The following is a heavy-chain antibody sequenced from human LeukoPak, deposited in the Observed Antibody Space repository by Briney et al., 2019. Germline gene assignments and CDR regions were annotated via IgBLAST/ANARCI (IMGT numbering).Heavy chain of an antibody. CDR1: EFSVGSNY. CDR3: ARDVLVGARYYYYYMDV. J-gene: IGHJ6*03. Sequence: GGSLRLSCAASEFSVGSNYMTWVRQAPGKGLEWVSLIYSGGSTYYADSVKGRFTISRDNSKNTLYLQMNSLRAEDTAVYYCARDVLVGARYYYYYMDVWGKGTTVTVSS. V-gene: IGHV3-66*01. CDR2: IYSGGST. D-gene: IGHD1-26*01.